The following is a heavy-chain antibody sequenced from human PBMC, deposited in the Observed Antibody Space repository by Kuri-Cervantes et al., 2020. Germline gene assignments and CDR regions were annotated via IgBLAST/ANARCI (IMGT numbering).Heavy chain of an antibody. J-gene: IGHJ4*02. V-gene: IGHV7-4-1*01. CDR1: GYTFTSYA. CDR2: INTNTGNP. Sequence: ASVKVSCKASGYTFTSYAMNWVRQAPGQGLEWMGWINTNTGNPTYAQGFTGRFVFSLDTSVSTAYLQICSLKAEDTAVYYCARGRDIVVVPAYGLIFDYWGQGTLVTVS. D-gene: IGHD2-2*01. CDR3: ARGRDIVVVPAYGLIFDY.